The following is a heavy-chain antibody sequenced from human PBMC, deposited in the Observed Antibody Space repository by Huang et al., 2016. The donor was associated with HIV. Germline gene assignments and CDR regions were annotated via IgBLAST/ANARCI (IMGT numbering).Heavy chain of an antibody. Sequence: QLQLQESGPGLVKPSETLSLTCTVSGGSISSSNYYGGWIRQPPGKGLEWIGSIYYSGSTYYSPSLKSRVTISIDTSKNQFSLKLSSVTAADTAVYYCARSTDYDAFDIWGQGAMVTVSS. CDR2: IYYSGST. V-gene: IGHV4-39*01. CDR3: ARSTDYDAFDI. D-gene: IGHD5-12*01. CDR1: GGSISSSNYY. J-gene: IGHJ3*02.